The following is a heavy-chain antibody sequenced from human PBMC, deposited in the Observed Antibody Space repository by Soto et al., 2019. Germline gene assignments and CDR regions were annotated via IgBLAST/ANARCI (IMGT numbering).Heavy chain of an antibody. CDR3: ARGLITGSQYSGGWYYFDS. D-gene: IGHD1-26*01. J-gene: IGHJ4*02. Sequence: SETLSLTCAVSGGSISSSNWWSWVRQPPGKGLEWIGEIYHSGSTNYNPSLKSRVTILVDKSKNQFSLKLSSVTAADTAVYYCARGLITGSQYSGGWYYFDSWGQGTQVTVSS. V-gene: IGHV4-4*02. CDR2: IYHSGST. CDR1: GGSISSSNW.